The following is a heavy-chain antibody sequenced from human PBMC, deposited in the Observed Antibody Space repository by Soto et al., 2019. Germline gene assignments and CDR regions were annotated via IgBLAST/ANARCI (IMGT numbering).Heavy chain of an antibody. J-gene: IGHJ4*02. CDR3: AKGSLTAGY. CDR2: ISGSGDST. V-gene: IGHV3-23*01. CDR1: GFTFSSVA. Sequence: GGSLRLSCAGSGFTFSSVAMTWVRQAPGKGLEWVSSISGSGDSTYYADSVKGRFTISRDNSKNTLYLQMNSLRAEDTAVYYCAKGSLTAGYWGQGTLVTFSS.